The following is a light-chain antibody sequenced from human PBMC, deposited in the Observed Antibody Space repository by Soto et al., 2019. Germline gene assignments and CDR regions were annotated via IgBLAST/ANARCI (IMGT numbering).Light chain of an antibody. Sequence: QSVLTHPASVSGSPGQSITISCTGTRSDIGAYNFVSWYQQHPGEVPKLMLYDVNVRPSGVSNRFSGSKSGNTASLTISGLQAEDEADYYCTSWTTSTTMIFGGGTKVTVL. V-gene: IGLV2-14*03. CDR3: TSWTTSTTMI. CDR2: DVN. J-gene: IGLJ2*01. CDR1: RSDIGAYNF.